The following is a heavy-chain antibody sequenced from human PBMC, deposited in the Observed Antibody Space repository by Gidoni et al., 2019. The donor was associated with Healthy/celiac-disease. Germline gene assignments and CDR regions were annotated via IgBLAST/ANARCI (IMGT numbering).Heavy chain of an antibody. CDR1: GFSLSTSGVG. J-gene: IGHJ5*02. V-gene: IGHV2-5*02. D-gene: IGHD1-1*01. CDR3: AHGTGTTGEDWFDP. Sequence: QITLKESGPTLVKPTQTLTLTCTFSGFSLSTSGVGVGWIRQPPGTALEWLALIYWDDDKRYSPSLKSRLTITKDTSKNQVVLTMTSMDPVDTATYYCAHGTGTTGEDWFDPWGQGTLVTVSS. CDR2: IYWDDDK.